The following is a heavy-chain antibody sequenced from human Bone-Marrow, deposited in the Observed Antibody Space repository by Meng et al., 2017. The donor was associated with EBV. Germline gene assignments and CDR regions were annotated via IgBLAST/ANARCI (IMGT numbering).Heavy chain of an antibody. CDR1: GDSISSFYY. J-gene: IGHJ5*02. V-gene: IGHV4-39*01. CDR2: VHYTGST. Sequence: LQVGVSGPGQVQPSETLSLTCTVSGDSISSFYYWGWIRQPPGRGLEWIGSVHYTGSTYYSPSLKSRVTVSVDTSKNQFSLRLTSVTAADTAVYYCARPFPSWQSPRLDPFGAWGQGTLVTVSS. D-gene: IGHD6-19*01. CDR3: ARPFPSWQSPRLDPFGA.